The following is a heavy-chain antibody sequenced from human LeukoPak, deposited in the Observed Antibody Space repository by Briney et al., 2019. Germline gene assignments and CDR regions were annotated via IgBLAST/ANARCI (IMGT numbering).Heavy chain of an antibody. CDR1: GFTFSNFA. CDR2: LTSSGGST. CDR3: ATTQSPIGVVNPSPYYAMDV. Sequence: GGSLRLSCAASGFTFSNFAINWVRQAPGRGLEWVSGLTSSGGSTYYADSVKGRFTISRGNSNNTLYLQMNSLRAEDTAVYYCATTQSPIGVVNPSPYYAMDVWGLGTTVTVSS. V-gene: IGHV3-23*01. D-gene: IGHD3-22*01. J-gene: IGHJ6*02.